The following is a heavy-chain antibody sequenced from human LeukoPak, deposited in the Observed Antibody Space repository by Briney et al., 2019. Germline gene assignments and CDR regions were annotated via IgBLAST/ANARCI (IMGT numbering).Heavy chain of an antibody. J-gene: IGHJ3*02. CDR3: ARDVSTAGALDS. CDR1: GFTLSTKY. CDR2: IYSGGST. Sequence: GGSVRLSCAASGFTLSTKYMNWLRQAPGQGLVWVSIIYSGGSTYYADSVKGRFTISRDNSKNALYLQMNSLRAEDTAVYYCARDVSTAGALDSCCQGTIITVSS. D-gene: IGHD2/OR15-2a*01. V-gene: IGHV3-53*01.